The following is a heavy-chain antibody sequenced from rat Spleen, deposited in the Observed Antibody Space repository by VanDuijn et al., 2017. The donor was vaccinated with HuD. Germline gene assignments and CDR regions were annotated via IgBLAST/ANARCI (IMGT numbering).Heavy chain of an antibody. CDR3: ARHEIYYYDGTYDYFDY. CDR1: GFTFSNYG. Sequence: EVQLVESGGGLVQPGRSMKLSCAASGFTFSNYGMAWVRQAPKKGLEWVAYISYDGGSTYYRDSVKGRFTISRDNAKSTLYLQMDSLRSEDTATYYCARHEIYYYDGTYDYFDYWGQGVMVTVSS. J-gene: IGHJ2*01. CDR2: ISYDGGST. D-gene: IGHD1-12*02. V-gene: IGHV5-25*01.